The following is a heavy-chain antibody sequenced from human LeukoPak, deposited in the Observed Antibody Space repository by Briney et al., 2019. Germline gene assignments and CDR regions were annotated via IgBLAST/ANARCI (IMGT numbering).Heavy chain of an antibody. D-gene: IGHD1-1*01. CDR2: ISRSGEIT. J-gene: IGHJ4*02. Sequence: GGSLRLSCAASGFTFSTSAMSWVRQAPGKGLEWVSGISRSGEITYYEDSVRGRFTISKDISKNTLYLQMDSLRAEDTAIYYCVKEEVPNDFWGQGTLVTVSS. CDR3: VKEEVPNDF. V-gene: IGHV3-23*01. CDR1: GFTFSTSA.